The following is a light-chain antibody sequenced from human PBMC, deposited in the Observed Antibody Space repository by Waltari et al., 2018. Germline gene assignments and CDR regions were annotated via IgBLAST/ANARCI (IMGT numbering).Light chain of an antibody. V-gene: IGKV1-5*03. CDR3: QQYNSYSLLT. CDR2: KAS. CDR1: QSISNW. J-gene: IGKJ4*01. Sequence: DIQMTQSPSTLSASVGDRFTITCRASQSISNWLAWYQQKPGKAPKLLSYKASTLESGVPSRFSGSGYGTEFTLTISSLQPDDFATYYCQQYNSYSLLTFGGGTKVEIK.